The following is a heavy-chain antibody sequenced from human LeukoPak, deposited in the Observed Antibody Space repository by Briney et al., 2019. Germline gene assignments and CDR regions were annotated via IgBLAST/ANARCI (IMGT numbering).Heavy chain of an antibody. CDR3: ARELQRWLRRPYGMDV. Sequence: GGSLRLSCAASGFTFSSYGMHWVRQAPGKGLEWVAVIWYDGSNKYYADSVKGRFTISRDNSKNTLYLQMNSLRAEDTAVYYCARELQRWLRRPYGMDVWGQGTTVTVSS. V-gene: IGHV3-33*01. D-gene: IGHD5-12*01. CDR1: GFTFSSYG. J-gene: IGHJ6*02. CDR2: IWYDGSNK.